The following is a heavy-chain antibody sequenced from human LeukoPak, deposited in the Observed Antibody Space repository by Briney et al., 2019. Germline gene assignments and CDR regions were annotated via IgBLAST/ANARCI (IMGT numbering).Heavy chain of an antibody. V-gene: IGHV1-18*01. CDR1: GYTFSNYG. J-gene: IGHJ4*02. Sequence: ASVKVSCKASGYTFSNYGITWVRQAPGQGLEWMGWISTYNGDTNYAQKIQGRVTMTTDTSTSTTYMDLRSLRPDDTAVYYCARDSGSSPGGYWGQGTLVTVSS. CDR2: ISTYNGDT. CDR3: ARDSGSSPGGY. D-gene: IGHD1-26*01.